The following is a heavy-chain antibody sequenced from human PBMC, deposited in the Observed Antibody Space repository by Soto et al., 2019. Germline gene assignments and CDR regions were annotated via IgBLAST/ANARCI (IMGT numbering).Heavy chain of an antibody. CDR3: ARAECSSPYCLTAYYSYGLDV. Sequence: EVQLVESGGNLVQPGGSLRLSCAASGFTFSNFEMHWVRQAPGKGLEWVSYINTAGSTKYYAESVKGRFTISRDNARNSLFLQMNSLRAEDTAVYYCARAECSSPYCLTAYYSYGLDVWGQGSTVTVSS. CDR2: INTAGSTK. V-gene: IGHV3-48*03. J-gene: IGHJ6*02. D-gene: IGHD2-15*01. CDR1: GFTFSNFE.